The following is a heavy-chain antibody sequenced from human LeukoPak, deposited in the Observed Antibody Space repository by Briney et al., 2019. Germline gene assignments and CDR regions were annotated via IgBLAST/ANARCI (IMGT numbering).Heavy chain of an antibody. CDR1: GGSLTNYY. CDR3: AGSGSSEAMLDY. V-gene: IGHV4-59*01. D-gene: IGHD1-26*01. Sequence: SETLSLTCSVSGGSLTNYYWTWSRQAPGKGLEWIGYISYSGTTKYNPSLESRVTMSVDTSKNQLSLKLTSVTAADTAVYYCAGSGSSEAMLDYWGQGTLVTVSS. J-gene: IGHJ4*02. CDR2: ISYSGTT.